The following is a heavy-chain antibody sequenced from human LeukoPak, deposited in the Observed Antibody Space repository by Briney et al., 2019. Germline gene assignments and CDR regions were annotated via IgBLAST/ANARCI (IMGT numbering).Heavy chain of an antibody. D-gene: IGHD2-8*02. CDR3: AREVCSGLDVCHQAFDY. Sequence: ASVKVSCKASGYTFTGYYIHWVRQAPGQGLEWMGWLNPKNGGTGYAQKFQGRVAVTRDTSISTAFMEVTRLMSDDTAVYHCAREVCSGLDVCHQAFDYWGQGTLVTVSS. CDR2: LNPKNGGT. V-gene: IGHV1-2*02. CDR1: GYTFTGYY. J-gene: IGHJ4*02.